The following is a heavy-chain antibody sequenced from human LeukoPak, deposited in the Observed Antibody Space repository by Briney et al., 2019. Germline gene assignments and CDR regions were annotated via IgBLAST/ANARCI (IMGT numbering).Heavy chain of an antibody. CDR2: INPNSGGT. V-gene: IGHV1-2*02. CDR1: GYTFTGYY. J-gene: IGHJ5*02. Sequence: ASVKVSCKASGYTFTGYYMHWVRQAPGQGLERMGWINPNSGGTNYAQKFQGRVTMTRDTSISTAYMELSRLRSDDTAVYYCARSGSSRDWFDPWGQGTLVTVSS. D-gene: IGHD6-6*01. CDR3: ARSGSSRDWFDP.